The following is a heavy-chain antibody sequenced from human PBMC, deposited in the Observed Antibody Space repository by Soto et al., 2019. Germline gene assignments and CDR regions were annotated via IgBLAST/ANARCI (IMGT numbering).Heavy chain of an antibody. Sequence: ERLSLTGALYGGSVNGYYWNWIRQPPGKGLECIGEITQTGWTRSYPCCKRPVTMSLGTCDHQFSLRLSSVTAEDTAIYYCAIRITVFGLLIPPVDPWGQGTQVTGS. CDR3: AIRITVFGLLIPPVDP. CDR1: GGSVNGYY. CDR2: ITQTGWT. J-gene: IGHJ5*02. D-gene: IGHD3-3*01. V-gene: IGHV4-34*01.